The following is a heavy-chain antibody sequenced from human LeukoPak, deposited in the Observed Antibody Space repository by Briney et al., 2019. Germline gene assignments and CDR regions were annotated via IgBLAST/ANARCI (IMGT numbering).Heavy chain of an antibody. CDR1: GGTFISYA. Sequence: SVKVSCKASGGTFISYAISWVRQTPGQGLEWMGGIIPIFGTSNYAQKFQGRVTITTDESTSTAYMELSSLRSENTAVYYCARGAWEPQSWGQGTLVTVSS. D-gene: IGHD1-26*01. CDR3: ARGAWEPQS. V-gene: IGHV1-69*05. J-gene: IGHJ5*02. CDR2: IIPIFGTS.